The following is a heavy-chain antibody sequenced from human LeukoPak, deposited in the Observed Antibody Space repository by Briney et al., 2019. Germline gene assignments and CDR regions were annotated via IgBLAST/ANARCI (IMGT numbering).Heavy chain of an antibody. CDR3: ARTKIDAFDI. CDR2: TSYDEGNK. J-gene: IGHJ3*02. CDR1: GFTFSGYA. V-gene: IGHV3-30-3*01. Sequence: GGSLRLSCAASGFTFSGYAMHWVRQAPGKGLEWVAVTSYDEGNKYYADSVKGRFSISRDNSKNTLYLQMSSLRVEDTAVYYCARTKIDAFDIWGHGTMVTVSS.